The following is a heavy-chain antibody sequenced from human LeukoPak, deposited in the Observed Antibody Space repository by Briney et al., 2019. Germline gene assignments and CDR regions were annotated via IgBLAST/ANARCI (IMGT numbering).Heavy chain of an antibody. CDR3: ARAPQPQWLLGYYFDY. D-gene: IGHD3-22*01. Sequence: SETLSLTCTVSGGSLSSSSYYWGWIRQPPGKGLEWIGSIYYSGSTYYNPSLKSRVTISVDTSKNQFSLKLSSVTAADTAVYYCARAPQPQWLLGYYFDYWGQGTLVTVSS. CDR2: IYYSGST. J-gene: IGHJ4*02. CDR1: GGSLSSSSYY. V-gene: IGHV4-39*07.